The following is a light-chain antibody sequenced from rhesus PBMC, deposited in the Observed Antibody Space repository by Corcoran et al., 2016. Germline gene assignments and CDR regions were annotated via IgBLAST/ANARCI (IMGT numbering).Light chain of an antibody. CDR3: QQSSNLWT. CDR2: GAS. CDR1: QNIGAY. V-gene: IGKV3-24*04. J-gene: IGKJ1*01. Sequence: ETVVTQSPATLALSPGERATLSCRARQNIGAYLAWYLQKPGQAPRLLIYGASSRAHGIPDRFSASGSGTDFPLTISSLGPEDVGVYYCQQSSNLWTFGQGPKVEIK.